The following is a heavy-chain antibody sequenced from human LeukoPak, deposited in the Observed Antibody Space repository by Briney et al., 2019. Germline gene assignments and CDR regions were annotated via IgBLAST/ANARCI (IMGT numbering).Heavy chain of an antibody. V-gene: IGHV1-18*01. D-gene: IGHD6-13*01. CDR3: ARAQSIAATGDFDY. CDR1: GYTFSSYG. CDR2: ISVYNGYT. Sequence: ASVKVSCKASGYTFSSYGISWVRQAPGQGLEWMGWISVYNGYTNYAQRLQDRVTMTTDTSTSTAYIELRSLRSDDTAVYYCARAQSIAATGDFDYWGQGTLVTVSS. J-gene: IGHJ4*02.